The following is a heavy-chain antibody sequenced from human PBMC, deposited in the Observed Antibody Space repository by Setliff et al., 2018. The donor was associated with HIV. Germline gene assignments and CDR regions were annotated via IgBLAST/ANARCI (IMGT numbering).Heavy chain of an antibody. J-gene: IGHJ3*02. Sequence: AASVKVSCKASGYTFTGYYMHWVRQAPGQGPEWLGRINPKSGGTRYAQKFQGRVSMTRDTAISTAHMELSGLRSDDSAVYYCARLPFITIFGVLNGDDGFDTWGQGTMVTVSS. D-gene: IGHD3-3*01. V-gene: IGHV1-2*06. CDR1: GYTFTGYY. CDR2: INPKSGGT. CDR3: ARLPFITIFGVLNGDDGFDT.